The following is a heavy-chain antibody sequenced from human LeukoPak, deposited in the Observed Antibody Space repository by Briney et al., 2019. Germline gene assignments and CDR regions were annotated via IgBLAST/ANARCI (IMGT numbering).Heavy chain of an antibody. CDR1: GYTITDYY. Sequence: ASVKVSCKASGYTITDYYMHWVRQAPGQGLEWMGWINPNSGDTHYIQKFQDRVTMTRDTSISTAYMDLSSLTSDDTAVYYCARDRPELRFLEWLDYWGQGTLVTVSS. V-gene: IGHV1-2*02. J-gene: IGHJ4*02. CDR3: ARDRPELRFLEWLDY. D-gene: IGHD3-3*01. CDR2: INPNSGDT.